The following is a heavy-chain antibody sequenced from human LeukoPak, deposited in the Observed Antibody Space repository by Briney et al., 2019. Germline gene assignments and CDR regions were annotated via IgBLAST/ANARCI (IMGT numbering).Heavy chain of an antibody. J-gene: IGHJ4*02. CDR2: IIPIFGTA. D-gene: IGHD5-12*01. Sequence: EASVKVSRKAAGGTFSSYAISWVRQAPGQGLEWMGGIIPIFGTANYAQKFQGRVTITADKSTSTAYMELSSLRSEDTAVYYCARYYSGYDSYFDYWGQGTLVTVSS. CDR3: ARYYSGYDSYFDY. V-gene: IGHV1-69*06. CDR1: GGTFSSYA.